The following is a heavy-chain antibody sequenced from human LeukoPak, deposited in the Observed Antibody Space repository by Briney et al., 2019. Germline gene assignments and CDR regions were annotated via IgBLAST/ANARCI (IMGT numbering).Heavy chain of an antibody. D-gene: IGHD5-12*01. J-gene: IGHJ4*01. CDR1: GFNFIDYS. Sequence: PGGSLRLSCAASGFNFIDYSMNWVRQAPGKGLEWISYIGISSGNTKYADSVKGRFTISRDKARNSLYLQMNGLRVEDTAVYYCARDHRYAFDNWGHGTLVTVSS. CDR3: ARDHRYAFDN. V-gene: IGHV3-48*01. CDR2: IGISSGNT.